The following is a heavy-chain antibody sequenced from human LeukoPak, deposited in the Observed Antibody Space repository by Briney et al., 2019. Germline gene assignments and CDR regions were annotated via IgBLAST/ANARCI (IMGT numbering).Heavy chain of an antibody. V-gene: IGHV3-23*01. Sequence: PGGSQRLSCAASGFTFSSYTINWVRQAPGKGLEWVSAISNNGGYTYYADSVQGRFTISRDNSKSTLCLQMNSLRAEDTAVYYCAKQLGYCSDGSCYFPYWGQGTLVTVSS. J-gene: IGHJ4*02. CDR1: GFTFSSYT. CDR3: AKQLGYCSDGSCYFPY. CDR2: ISNNGGYT. D-gene: IGHD2-15*01.